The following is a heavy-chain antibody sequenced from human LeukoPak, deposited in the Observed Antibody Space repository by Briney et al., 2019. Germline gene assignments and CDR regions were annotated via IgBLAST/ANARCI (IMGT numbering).Heavy chain of an antibody. CDR3: ARGDGSGYYYVGFDY. J-gene: IGHJ4*02. D-gene: IGHD3-22*01. CDR1: GGSISSSNW. V-gene: IGHV4-4*02. CDR2: INHSGST. Sequence: SETLSLTCAVSGGSISSSNWWSWVRQPPGKGLEWIGEINHSGSTNYNPSLKSRVTISVDTSKNQFSLELSSVTAADTAVYYCARGDGSGYYYVGFDYWGQGTLVTVSS.